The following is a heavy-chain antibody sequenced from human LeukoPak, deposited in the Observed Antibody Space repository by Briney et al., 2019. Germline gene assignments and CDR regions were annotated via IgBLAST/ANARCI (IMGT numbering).Heavy chain of an antibody. CDR1: GGTFSSYA. D-gene: IGHD3-22*01. CDR3: ARVSKITMIVVDLSAFDI. CDR2: INPNSGGT. Sequence: ASVKVSCKASGGTFSSYAISWVRQAPGQGLEWMGWINPNSGGTNYAQKFQGRVTMTRDTSISTAYMELSRLRSDDTAVYYCARVSKITMIVVDLSAFDIWGQGTMVTVSS. J-gene: IGHJ3*02. V-gene: IGHV1-2*02.